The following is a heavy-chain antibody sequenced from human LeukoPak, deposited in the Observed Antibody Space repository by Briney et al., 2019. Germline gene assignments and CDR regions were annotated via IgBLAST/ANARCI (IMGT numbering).Heavy chain of an antibody. CDR1: GYSFTSYW. D-gene: IGHD2-2*01. CDR3: ATYPLDCSSTSCSSSWFDP. CDR2: IYLGDSDT. V-gene: IGHV5-51*01. J-gene: IGHJ5*02. Sequence: GESLKISCKGSGYSFTSYWIGWVRQMPGKGLEWMGIIYLGDSDTRYSPSFQGQVTISADKSISTAYLQWSSLKASDTAMYYCATYPLDCSSTSCSSSWFDPWGQGTLVTVSS.